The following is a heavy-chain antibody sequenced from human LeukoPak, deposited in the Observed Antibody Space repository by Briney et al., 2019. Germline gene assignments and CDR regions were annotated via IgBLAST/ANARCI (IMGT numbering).Heavy chain of an antibody. D-gene: IGHD6-6*01. CDR1: GFTFSSYA. CDR2: ISSNGGST. J-gene: IGHJ6*03. Sequence: PGGSLRLSCAASGFTFSSYAMHWVRQAPGKGLEYVSAISSNGGSTYYANSVKGRFTTSRDNSKNTLYLQMGSLRAEDMAVYYCARKVVAARIHYMDVWGKGTMVTVSS. CDR3: ARKVVAARIHYMDV. V-gene: IGHV3-64*01.